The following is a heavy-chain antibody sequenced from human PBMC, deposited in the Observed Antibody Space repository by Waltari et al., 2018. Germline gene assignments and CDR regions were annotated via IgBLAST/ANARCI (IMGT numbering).Heavy chain of an antibody. CDR1: GGTFSSHA. CDR3: ARAYGSGSYYYYYMDV. Sequence: QVQLVQSGAEVTKPGSSVKVSCKASGGTFSSHAISWVRQASGQGLEWMGGIIPILGIANYAQKFQGRVTITADESTSTAYMELSSLRSEDTAVYYCARAYGSGSYYYYYMDVWGKGTTVTVSS. CDR2: IIPILGIA. V-gene: IGHV1-69*04. J-gene: IGHJ6*03. D-gene: IGHD3-10*01.